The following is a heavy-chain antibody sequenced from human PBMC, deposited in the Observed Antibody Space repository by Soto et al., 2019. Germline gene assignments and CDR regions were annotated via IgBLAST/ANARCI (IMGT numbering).Heavy chain of an antibody. Sequence: SETLSLTCTVSGGSISSGDYYWSWIRQPPGKGLEWIGYIYYSGSTYYNPSLKSRVTISVDTSKIQFSLKLSSVTAADTAVYYCASVSYFNAFDYWGQGTLVTVSS. CDR1: GGSISSGDYY. J-gene: IGHJ4*02. CDR3: ASVSYFNAFDY. CDR2: IYYSGST. V-gene: IGHV4-30-4*01. D-gene: IGHD3-9*01.